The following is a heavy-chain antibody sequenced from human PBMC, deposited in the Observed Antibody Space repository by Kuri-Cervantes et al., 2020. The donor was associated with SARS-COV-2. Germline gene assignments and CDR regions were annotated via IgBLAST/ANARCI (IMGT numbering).Heavy chain of an antibody. Sequence: GSLRLSCTVSGGSISSYYWSWIRQPAGKGLEWIGGIYTSGSTNYHPSLKSRVTMSVDTSKNQFSLKLSSVTAADTAVYYCARDQGLLEWSPHFDYWGQGTLVTVSS. CDR2: IYTSGST. J-gene: IGHJ4*02. V-gene: IGHV4-4*07. CDR3: ARDQGLLEWSPHFDY. D-gene: IGHD3-3*01. CDR1: GGSISSYY.